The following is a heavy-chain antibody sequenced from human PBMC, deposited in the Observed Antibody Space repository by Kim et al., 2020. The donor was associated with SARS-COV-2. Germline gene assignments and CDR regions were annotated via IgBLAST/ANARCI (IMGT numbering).Heavy chain of an antibody. CDR2: IKSKTDGGTT. J-gene: IGHJ6*02. CDR1: GFTFSNAW. D-gene: IGHD2-21*02. V-gene: IGHV3-15*01. Sequence: GGSLRLSCAASGFTFSNAWMSWVRQTPGKGLEWVGRIKSKTDGGTTDYAAPVKGRFTISRDDSKNTLYLQMNSLKTEDTAVYYCTTGTAYCGGDCYYYYYGMDVWGQGTTVTVSS. CDR3: TTGTAYCGGDCYYYYYGMDV.